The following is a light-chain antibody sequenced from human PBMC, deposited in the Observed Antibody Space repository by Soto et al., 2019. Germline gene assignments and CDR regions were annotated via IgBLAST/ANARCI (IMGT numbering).Light chain of an antibody. V-gene: IGKV3-15*01. J-gene: IGKJ5*01. CDR2: GAS. Sequence: EIVMTQCPVTLSESPAERATLSCRASQSVSSNLAWYQQKPGQAPRLLIYGASTRATGIPARFSGSGSGTEFTLTISSLQSEDFAVYYCQQYNDWPPRITFGQGTRLEIK. CDR1: QSVSSN. CDR3: QQYNDWPPRIT.